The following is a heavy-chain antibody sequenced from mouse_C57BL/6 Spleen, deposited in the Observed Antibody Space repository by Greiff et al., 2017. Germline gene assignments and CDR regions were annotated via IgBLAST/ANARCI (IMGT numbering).Heavy chain of an antibody. D-gene: IGHD2-2*01. CDR1: GYTFTDYY. V-gene: IGHV1-76*01. J-gene: IGHJ3*01. CDR2: IYPGSGNT. CDR3: ARGGYDEAY. Sequence: QVQLQQSGAELVRPGASVKLSCKASGYTFTDYYINWVKQRPGQGLEWIARIYPGSGNTYYNEKFKGKATLTAEKSSSTAYMQLSSLTSEDSAVYFCARGGYDEAYWGQGTLVTVSA.